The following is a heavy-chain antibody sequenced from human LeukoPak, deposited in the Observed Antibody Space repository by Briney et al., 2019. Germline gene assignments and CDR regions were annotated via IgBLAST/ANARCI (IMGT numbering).Heavy chain of an antibody. CDR2: IRNKDKSYAT. J-gene: IGHJ4*02. CDR1: GFRFSDSD. D-gene: IGHD5-24*01. V-gene: IGHV3-73*01. CDR3: TSRDGSLGY. Sequence: GSLKLSCAASGFRFSDSDMHWVRQASGKGLEWVGRIRNKDKSYATAYSASVKGRFSISRDDSKNTAYLQMNNMEAEDTAVYFGTSRDGSLGYWGQGTLVTVSS.